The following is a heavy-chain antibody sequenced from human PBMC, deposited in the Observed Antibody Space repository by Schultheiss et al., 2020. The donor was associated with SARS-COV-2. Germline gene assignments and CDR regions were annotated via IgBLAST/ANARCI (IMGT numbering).Heavy chain of an antibody. V-gene: IGHV3-74*01. Sequence: GGSLRLSCAASGFTFSNYWMHWVRQAPGKGLMWVSRINGDGTTTNYAGSVKGRFTISRDNARNTLYLQMHSLRVEDTAVYYCARGRTTARGMDVWGQGTTVTVSS. D-gene: IGHD2/OR15-2a*01. CDR3: ARGRTTARGMDV. CDR2: INGDGTTT. CDR1: GFTFSNYW. J-gene: IGHJ6*02.